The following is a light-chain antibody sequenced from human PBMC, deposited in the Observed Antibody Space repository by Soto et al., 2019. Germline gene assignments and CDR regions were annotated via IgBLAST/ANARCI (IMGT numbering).Light chain of an antibody. CDR3: QQYNTYFRT. CDR2: KAS. CDR1: QNIDSW. V-gene: IGKV1-5*03. J-gene: IGKJ1*01. Sequence: DVLMTQSPSTVSASVGDRVTITCRASQNIDSWLAWYQQKPGKAPKVLIYKASTLESGVPSRFSGSRSGTEFTLTINNLQPDDFATYHCQQYNTYFRTFGQGTKVEIK.